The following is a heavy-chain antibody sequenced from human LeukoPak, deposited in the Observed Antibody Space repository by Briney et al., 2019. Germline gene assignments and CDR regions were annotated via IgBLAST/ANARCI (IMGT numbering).Heavy chain of an antibody. J-gene: IGHJ4*02. V-gene: IGHV1-8*01. D-gene: IGHD2-21*01. CDR1: GYTFTSYD. Sequence: ASVKVSCKASGYTFTSYDINWVRQATGQGLEWMGWMNPNSGNTGYAQKFQGRVTMTRNTSISTAYMELSSLRSEDTAVYYCARGLTYCGGDCYSDCWGQGTLVTVSS. CDR2: MNPNSGNT. CDR3: ARGLTYCGGDCYSDC.